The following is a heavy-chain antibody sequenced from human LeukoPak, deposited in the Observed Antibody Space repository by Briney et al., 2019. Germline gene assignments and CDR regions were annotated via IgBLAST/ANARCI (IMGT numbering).Heavy chain of an antibody. V-gene: IGHV4-34*01. CDR1: GGSFSGYY. Sequence: SETLSLTCAVYGGSFSGYYRSWIRQPPGKGLEWIGEINHSGSTNYNPSLKSRVTISVDTSKNQFSLKLSSVTAADTAVYYCARVVGLLWLRYYFDYWGQGTLVTVSS. CDR3: ARVVGLLWLRYYFDY. J-gene: IGHJ4*02. CDR2: INHSGST. D-gene: IGHD2-21*01.